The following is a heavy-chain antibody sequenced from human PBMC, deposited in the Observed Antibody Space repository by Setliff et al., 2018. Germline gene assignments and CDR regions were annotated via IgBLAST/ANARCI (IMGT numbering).Heavy chain of an antibody. V-gene: IGHV1-2*05. Sequence: ASVKVSCKASGYTFTGYYMHWVRQAPGQGLEWMGRINPNSGGTNYAQKFQGRVTMTRDTSISTAYMELSRLRSDDTGVYYCARVKAPALYYYMDVWGKGTTVTVSS. CDR1: GYTFTGYY. D-gene: IGHD3-16*02. CDR2: INPNSGGT. J-gene: IGHJ6*03. CDR3: ARVKAPALYYYMDV.